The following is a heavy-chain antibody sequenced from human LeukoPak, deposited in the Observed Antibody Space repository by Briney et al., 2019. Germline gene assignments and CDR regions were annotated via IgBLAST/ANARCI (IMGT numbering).Heavy chain of an antibody. CDR1: GGTFSSYA. J-gene: IGHJ4*02. CDR3: ATYSGACCTTGVCYSEGEWYFDY. CDR2: IIPMLGAT. V-gene: IGHV1-69*04. Sequence: SVKVSCKASGGTFSSYAISWVRQAPGQGLDWMGRIIPMLGATNYAQKFQGRVTITADKSTTTAYMELTSLRSEDTAIYYCATYSGACCTTGVCYSEGEWYFDYWGQGTVVTVSS. D-gene: IGHD2-8*01.